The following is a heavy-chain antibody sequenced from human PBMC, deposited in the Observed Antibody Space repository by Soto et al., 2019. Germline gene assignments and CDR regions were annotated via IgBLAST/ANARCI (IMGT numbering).Heavy chain of an antibody. CDR3: AREVERGLVDY. J-gene: IGHJ4*02. CDR1: GGSFSGYY. V-gene: IGHV4-34*01. CDR2: INHSGST. Sequence: SSETLSLTCAVYGGSFSGYYWSWIRQPPGKGLEWIGEINHSGSTNYNPSLKSRVTISVDTSKNQFSLKLSSVTAADTAVYYCAREVERGLVDYWGQGTLVTVSS. D-gene: IGHD3-16*01.